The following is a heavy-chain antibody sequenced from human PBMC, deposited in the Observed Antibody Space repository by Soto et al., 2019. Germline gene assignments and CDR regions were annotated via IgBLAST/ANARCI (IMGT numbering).Heavy chain of an antibody. CDR3: ARQFVVVPAAIPSTTYYYYGMDV. CDR2: IDPSDSYT. V-gene: IGHV5-10-1*01. J-gene: IGHJ6*02. Sequence: PVESLKISCKGSGYNFTSYWISWVRQMPGKGLEWMGRIDPSDSYTNYSPSFQGHVTISADKSISTAYLQWSSLKASDTAMYYCARQFVVVPAAIPSTTYYYYGMDVWGQGTTVTVSS. CDR1: GYNFTSYW. D-gene: IGHD2-2*01.